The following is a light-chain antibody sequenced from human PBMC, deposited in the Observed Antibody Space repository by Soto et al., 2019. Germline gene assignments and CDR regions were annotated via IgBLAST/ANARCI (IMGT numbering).Light chain of an antibody. J-gene: IGKJ1*01. Sequence: EIVLTQSPGTLSLSPGERATLSCRASQSVSSSFLAWYQQKPGQAPRLLIYGISTRATGIPDRFSGSGSGTDFALTISRREPEDFAVYYCQQYGSTATFGQGTKVEI. V-gene: IGKV3-20*01. CDR3: QQYGSTAT. CDR2: GIS. CDR1: QSVSSSF.